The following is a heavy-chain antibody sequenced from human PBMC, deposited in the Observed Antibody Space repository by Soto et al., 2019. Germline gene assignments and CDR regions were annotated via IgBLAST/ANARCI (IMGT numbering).Heavy chain of an antibody. V-gene: IGHV3-23*01. CDR2: ISGSGGST. CDR3: ANHIDYCGSGRIFDY. CDR1: GFTFSSYA. D-gene: IGHD3-10*01. J-gene: IGHJ4*02. Sequence: EVQLLESGGGLVQPGGSLRLSCAASGFTFSSYAMSWFRQAPGKGLEWVSAISGSGGSTYYADSVKGRFTISRDNSKNTLYLQMNRLRAEDTAVYYCANHIDYCGSGRIFDYWGQGTLVTVSS.